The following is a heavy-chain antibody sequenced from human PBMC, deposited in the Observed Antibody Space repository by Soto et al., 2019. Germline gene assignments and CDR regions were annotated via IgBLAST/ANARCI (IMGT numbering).Heavy chain of an antibody. Sequence: GGSLRLSCAASGFTFSSYWMHWVRQAPGKGLVWVSRINSDGSSTSYADSVKGRFTISRDNAKNTLYLQMNSLRAEDTAVYYCARDLRIVLMVYGHDAFDIWGQGTMVTVSS. CDR3: ARDLRIVLMVYGHDAFDI. CDR1: GFTFSSYW. D-gene: IGHD2-8*01. J-gene: IGHJ3*02. V-gene: IGHV3-74*01. CDR2: INSDGSST.